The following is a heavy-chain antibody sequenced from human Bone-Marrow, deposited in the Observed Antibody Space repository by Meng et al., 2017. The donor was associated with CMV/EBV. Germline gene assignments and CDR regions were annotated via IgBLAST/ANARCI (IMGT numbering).Heavy chain of an antibody. D-gene: IGHD6-19*01. CDR1: GYTFTSYG. CDR3: ARASGYSSGWYRALYYFDY. J-gene: IGHJ4*02. CDR2: ISAYNGNT. Sequence: ASVKVSCKASGYTFTSYGISWVRQAPGQGLEWMGWISAYNGNTNYAQKLQGRVTMTTDTSTSTAYMELRSLRSDDTAVYYCARASGYSSGWYRALYYFDYWGQGTLVTGSS. V-gene: IGHV1-18*01.